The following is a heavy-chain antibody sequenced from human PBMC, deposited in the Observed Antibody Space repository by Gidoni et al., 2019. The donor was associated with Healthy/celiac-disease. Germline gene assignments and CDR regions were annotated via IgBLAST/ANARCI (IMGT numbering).Heavy chain of an antibody. J-gene: IGHJ6*02. CDR1: GFTFSSYA. Sequence: EVQLLESGGGLVQPGGSLRLSCAASGFTFSSYAMSWVRQAPGKGLEWVSAISGSGGSTYYADSVKGRFTTSRDNSKNTLYLQMNSLRAEDTAVYYCAKPLELVTAYYYYGMDVWGQGTTVTVSS. CDR2: ISGSGGST. D-gene: IGHD2-21*02. V-gene: IGHV3-23*01. CDR3: AKPLELVTAYYYYGMDV.